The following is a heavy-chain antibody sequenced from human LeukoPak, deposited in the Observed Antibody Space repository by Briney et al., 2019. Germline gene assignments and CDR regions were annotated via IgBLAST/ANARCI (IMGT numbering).Heavy chain of an antibody. CDR2: ISYDGSNK. J-gene: IGHJ4*02. D-gene: IGHD6-19*01. CDR1: GFTFSSYA. V-gene: IGHV3-30*04. Sequence: GGSLRLSSAASGFTFSSYAMHWVRQAPGKGLEWVAVISYDGSNKYYADSVKGRFTISRDNSKNTLYLQMNSLRAEDTAVYYCARGLRSGWHFDYWGQGTLVTVSS. CDR3: ARGLRSGWHFDY.